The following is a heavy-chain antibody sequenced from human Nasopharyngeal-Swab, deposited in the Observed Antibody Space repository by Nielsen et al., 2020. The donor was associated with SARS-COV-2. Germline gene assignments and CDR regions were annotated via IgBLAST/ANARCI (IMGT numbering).Heavy chain of an antibody. CDR2: ISSSSSYI. V-gene: IGHV3-21*01. CDR1: GCSFRSFR. CDR3: ARYIIAARPLYYYYGMDV. Sequence: GGSLRLDVAVSGCSFRSFRLNWVRQAPGRGLEWVSSISSSSSYIYYADSVKGRFTISRDNAKNSLYLQMNSLRAEDTAVYYCARYIIAARPLYYYYGMDVWGQGTTVTVSS. J-gene: IGHJ6*02. D-gene: IGHD6-6*01.